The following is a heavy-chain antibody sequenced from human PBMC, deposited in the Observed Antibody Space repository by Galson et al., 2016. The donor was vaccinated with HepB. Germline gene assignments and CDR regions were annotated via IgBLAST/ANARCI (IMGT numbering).Heavy chain of an antibody. CDR3: AREGPGNADCSFDY. Sequence: SLRLSCAASGFTFSHYGMHWVRQAPGKGLEWVAVTWSDGTEKQYADSVKGRFTISRDNSNNTLYLQMDSLKVDDTATYFCAREGPGNADCSFDYWGQGALVTVSS. J-gene: IGHJ4*02. V-gene: IGHV3-33*01. CDR2: TWSDGTEK. D-gene: IGHD4-11*01. CDR1: GFTFSHYG.